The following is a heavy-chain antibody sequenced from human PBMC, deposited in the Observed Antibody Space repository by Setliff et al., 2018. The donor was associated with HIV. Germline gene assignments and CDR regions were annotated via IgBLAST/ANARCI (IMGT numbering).Heavy chain of an antibody. D-gene: IGHD3-3*02. Sequence: SETLSLTCTVSRGSIKYYFWSWIRQPPGKGLECIGHISYSGTTNYNPSLESRVSISVDTSKNQFSLKLKSVTAADTAVYYCARDETPFAFSIHWGQGTLVTVSS. V-gene: IGHV4-59*01. CDR1: RGSIKYYF. CDR3: ARDETPFAFSIH. CDR2: ISYSGTT. J-gene: IGHJ4*02.